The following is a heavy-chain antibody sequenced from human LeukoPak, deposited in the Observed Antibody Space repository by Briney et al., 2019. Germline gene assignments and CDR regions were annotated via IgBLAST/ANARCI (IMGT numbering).Heavy chain of an antibody. D-gene: IGHD3-22*01. V-gene: IGHV4-4*02. Sequence: SETLSLTCAVSGGSISSSNWWSWIRQPPGKGLEWIGEINHSGSINYNPSLKSRVTISEDTSRHQFSLNLSFVTAADTAVYYCARPRYYYDGSTYTEIWGQGTMVTVSS. J-gene: IGHJ3*02. CDR3: ARPRYYYDGSTYTEI. CDR1: GGSISSSNW. CDR2: INHSGSI.